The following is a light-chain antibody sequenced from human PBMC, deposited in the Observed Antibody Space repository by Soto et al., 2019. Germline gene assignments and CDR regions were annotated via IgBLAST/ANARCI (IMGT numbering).Light chain of an antibody. CDR1: NSDVGGYNY. J-gene: IGLJ1*01. V-gene: IGLV2-14*01. CDR2: DVS. CDR3: SSYTSSSTYV. Sequence: QSVLTQPASVSASPGQSITISCTETNSDVGGYNYVSWYQQHPGKAPKVMIYDVSNRPPGVSNRFSGSKSGNTAFLIIFGLQAEDEADYYCSSYTSSSTYVFGTGNK.